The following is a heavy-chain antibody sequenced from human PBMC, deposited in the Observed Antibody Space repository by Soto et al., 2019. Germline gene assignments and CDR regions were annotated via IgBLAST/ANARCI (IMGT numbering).Heavy chain of an antibody. CDR1: GGTFSSYA. D-gene: IGHD2-2*01. V-gene: IGHV1-69*13. J-gene: IGHJ5*02. CDR2: IIPIFGTA. CDR3: ARERGYCSSTSCYPPTYNWFDP. Sequence: SVKVSCKASGGTFSSYAISWVRQAPGQGLEWMGGIIPIFGTANYAQKFQGRVTITADESTSTAYMELSSLRSEDTAVYYRARERGYCSSTSCYPPTYNWFDPWGQGTLVTVSS.